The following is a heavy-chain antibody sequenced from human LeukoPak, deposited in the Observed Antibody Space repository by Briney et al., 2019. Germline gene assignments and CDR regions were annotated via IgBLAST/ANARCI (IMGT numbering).Heavy chain of an antibody. Sequence: GRSLRLSCEASGFTFSSYAMHWVRQAPGKGLEWLADISYDGGNKYYADSVKGRFTISRDNSKNTLSLQVNSLGAEDTAVYYCARRYCSGGSCYSFRGDWFYPWGQGTLVTVSS. CDR3: ARRYCSGGSCYSFRGDWFYP. D-gene: IGHD2-15*01. CDR1: GFTFSSYA. CDR2: ISYDGGNK. V-gene: IGHV3-30*04. J-gene: IGHJ5*02.